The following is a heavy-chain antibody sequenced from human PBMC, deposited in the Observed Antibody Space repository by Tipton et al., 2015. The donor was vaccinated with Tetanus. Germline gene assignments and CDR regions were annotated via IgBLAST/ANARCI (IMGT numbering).Heavy chain of an antibody. D-gene: IGHD3-22*01. V-gene: IGHV4-61*01. Sequence: GLVKPSETLSLTCTVSGGSVSSGSYYWSWIRQPPGKGLEWIGYIYYSGSTNYNPPLKSRVTISVDTSKNQFSLKLSSVTAADTAVYYCASAVVYYYDSSSFDYWGQGTLVTVSS. CDR1: GGSVSSGSYY. CDR2: IYYSGST. CDR3: ASAVVYYYDSSSFDY. J-gene: IGHJ4*02.